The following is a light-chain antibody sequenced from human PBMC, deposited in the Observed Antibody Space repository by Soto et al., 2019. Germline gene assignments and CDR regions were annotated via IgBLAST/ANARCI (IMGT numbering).Light chain of an antibody. CDR3: QQYYSTPPT. Sequence: DIVMTQSPDSLALSLGERATIDCKSSQNVFWGSTNKNYLAWYQQKPGQPPKLLIYWASTRQSGVPDRFSGSGSGTDFTLTISSLQAEDVAVYYCQQYYSTPPTFGQGTKVEIK. CDR1: QNVFWGSTNKNY. J-gene: IGKJ1*01. V-gene: IGKV4-1*01. CDR2: WAS.